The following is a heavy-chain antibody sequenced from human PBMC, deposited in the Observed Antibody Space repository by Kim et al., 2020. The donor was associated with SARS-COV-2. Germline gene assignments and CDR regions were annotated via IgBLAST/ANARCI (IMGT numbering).Heavy chain of an antibody. D-gene: IGHD3-10*01. Sequence: SVKGRFTNSRDNSKNTLFLQMNSLGAEDTAVYYCAKVLMVRGVISGAFDIWGQGTMVTVSS. CDR3: AKVLMVRGVISGAFDI. V-gene: IGHV3-23*01. J-gene: IGHJ3*02.